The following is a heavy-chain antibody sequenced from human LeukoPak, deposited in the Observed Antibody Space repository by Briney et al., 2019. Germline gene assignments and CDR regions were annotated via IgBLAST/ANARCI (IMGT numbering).Heavy chain of an antibody. Sequence: PGGSLRLSCAASGFTFSSYAMHWVRQAPGKGLEWVAVISYDGSNKYYADSVKGRFTISRDNSKNTLYLQMNSLRAEDTAVYYCARDPGNPIFYYGMDVWGQGTTVTVPS. D-gene: IGHD3-3*01. CDR2: ISYDGSNK. J-gene: IGHJ6*02. V-gene: IGHV3-30-3*01. CDR3: ARDPGNPIFYYGMDV. CDR1: GFTFSSYA.